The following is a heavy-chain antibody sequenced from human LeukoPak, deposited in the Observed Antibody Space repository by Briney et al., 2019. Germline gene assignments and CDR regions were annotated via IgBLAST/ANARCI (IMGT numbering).Heavy chain of an antibody. D-gene: IGHD4-17*01. V-gene: IGHV3-11*04. CDR3: ASERHDYGDLTDY. CDR1: GFTFSDYY. CDR2: ISSSGSTI. J-gene: IGHJ4*02. Sequence: PGGSLRLSCAASGFTFSDYYMSWIRQAPGKGLEWVSYISSSGSTIYYADSVKGRFTISRDNAKNSLYLQMNSLRAEDTAVYYCASERHDYGDLTDYWGQGTLVTASS.